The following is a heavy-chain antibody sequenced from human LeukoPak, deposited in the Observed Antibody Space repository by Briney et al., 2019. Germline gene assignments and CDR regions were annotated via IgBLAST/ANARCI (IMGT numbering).Heavy chain of an antibody. Sequence: SETLSLTCALYGGSFSGYYWSWIRQPPGKGLEWIGEINHSGSTNYNPSLKSRVTISVDTSKNQFSLKLRSVTAADTAVYYCARTRRLQSLFDYWGQGTLVTVSS. CDR2: INHSGST. D-gene: IGHD5-24*01. CDR1: GGSFSGYY. CDR3: ARTRRLQSLFDY. V-gene: IGHV4-34*01. J-gene: IGHJ4*02.